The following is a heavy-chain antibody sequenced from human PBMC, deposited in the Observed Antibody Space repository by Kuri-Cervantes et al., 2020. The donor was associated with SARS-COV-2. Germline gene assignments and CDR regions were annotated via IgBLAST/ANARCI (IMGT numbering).Heavy chain of an antibody. Sequence: GGSLRLSCAASGFTFGSYVMSWVRQAPGKGLEWVSAISGSGGSTYYADSVKGRFTISRDNSKNTLYLQMNSLRAEDTALYYCTKDRIAVAGYFDYWGQGTLVTVSS. CDR3: TKDRIAVAGYFDY. D-gene: IGHD6-19*01. CDR1: GFTFGSYV. J-gene: IGHJ4*02. CDR2: ISGSGGST. V-gene: IGHV3-23*01.